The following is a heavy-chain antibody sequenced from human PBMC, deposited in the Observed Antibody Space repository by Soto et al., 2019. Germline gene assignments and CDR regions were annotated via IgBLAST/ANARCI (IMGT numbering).Heavy chain of an antibody. D-gene: IGHD2-2*02. CDR2: IIPIFGTA. V-gene: IGHV1-69*01. CDR3: ARGQGDDIAVVPAAIMRDRRVYYYYGMDV. Sequence: QVQLVQSGAEVKKPGSSVKVSCKASGGTFSSYAISWVRQAPGQGLEWMGGIIPIFGTANYAQKFQGRVTITADESTSTAYMELSSLRSEDTAVYYCARGQGDDIAVVPAAIMRDRRVYYYYGMDVRGQGTTVTVSS. J-gene: IGHJ6*02. CDR1: GGTFSSYA.